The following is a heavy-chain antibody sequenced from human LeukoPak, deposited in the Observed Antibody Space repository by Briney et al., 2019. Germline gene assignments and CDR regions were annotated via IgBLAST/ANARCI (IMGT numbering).Heavy chain of an antibody. CDR1: GFTFSSYS. Sequence: GGSLRLSCAASGFTFSSYSMNWVRQAPGKGLEWVSYISTSSTTTMYADSVRGRFTISRDNAENSLYLQMNSLRAEDTGVYYCARDTESSYNWFDPWGRGNLVTVSS. CDR2: ISTSSTTT. CDR3: ARDTESSYNWFDP. V-gene: IGHV3-48*01. D-gene: IGHD6-19*01. J-gene: IGHJ5*02.